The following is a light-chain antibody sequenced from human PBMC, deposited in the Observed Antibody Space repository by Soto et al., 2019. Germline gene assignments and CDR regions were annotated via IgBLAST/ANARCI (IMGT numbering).Light chain of an antibody. CDR2: LESDGSH. V-gene: IGLV4-69*01. Sequence: QAVVTQSPSASTSLGASVKLTCTLSSGHSSYAIAWHQQQPEKGPRYLMKLESDGSHTKGDAIPDRFSGSSSGAERYLTISSLQSEDEADYYCQTWGTGIHVVFGGWTKLTVL. J-gene: IGLJ2*01. CDR3: QTWGTGIHVV. CDR1: SGHSSYA.